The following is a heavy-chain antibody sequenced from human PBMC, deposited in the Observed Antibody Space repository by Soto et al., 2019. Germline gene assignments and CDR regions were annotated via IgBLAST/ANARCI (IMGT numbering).Heavy chain of an antibody. V-gene: IGHV4-59*08. Sequence: SETLSLTCTVSGGSISGYYWNWIRQPPGKGLEWIGYIYYSGSTNYNPSLKSRVTISVDTSKNQFSLKLTSVTAADTAVYYCARRPGYGNAFDIWGQGTMVTVSS. CDR1: GGSISGYY. J-gene: IGHJ3*02. D-gene: IGHD5-18*01. CDR3: ARRPGYGNAFDI. CDR2: IYYSGST.